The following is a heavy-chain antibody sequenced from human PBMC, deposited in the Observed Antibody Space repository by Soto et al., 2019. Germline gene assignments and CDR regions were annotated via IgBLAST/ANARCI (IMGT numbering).Heavy chain of an antibody. D-gene: IGHD5-18*01. CDR1: GCTFSSYA. V-gene: IGHV3-23*01. J-gene: IGHJ4*02. CDR2: ISGSGGST. Sequence: GGSLRLSCAASGCTFSSYAMSWVRQAPGKGLEWVSAISGSGGSTYYADSVKGRFTFSRDNSKNTLYLQMNSLRAEDTAVYYCAKSHSYGLGYFDYWGQGILVTVFS. CDR3: AKSHSYGLGYFDY.